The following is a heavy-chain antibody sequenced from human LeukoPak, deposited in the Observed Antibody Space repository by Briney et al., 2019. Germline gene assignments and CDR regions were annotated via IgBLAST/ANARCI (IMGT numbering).Heavy chain of an antibody. CDR3: ARGPQNYYYDSSGYFWFDP. J-gene: IGHJ5*02. CDR1: GGSFSGYY. Sequence: PSETLSLTRAVYGGSFSGYYWSWIRQPPGKGLEWIGEINHSGSTNYNPSLKSRVTISVDTSKNQFSLKLSSVTAADTAVYYCARGPQNYYYDSSGYFWFDPWGQGTLVTVSS. CDR2: INHSGST. D-gene: IGHD3-22*01. V-gene: IGHV4-34*01.